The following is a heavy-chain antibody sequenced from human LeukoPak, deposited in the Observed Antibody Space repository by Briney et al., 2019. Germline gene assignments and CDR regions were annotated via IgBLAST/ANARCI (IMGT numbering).Heavy chain of an antibody. CDR1: GFTFSDYY. Sequence: GGSLRLSCVTSGFTFSDYYMSWVRQAPGKGLEWLSYISGSGADINYADSVKGRFAVSRDNARISLFLQMNSLRGEDTAVYYCVRTARLGDLWGQGTLVTVSS. D-gene: IGHD3-10*01. V-gene: IGHV3-11*04. J-gene: IGHJ5*02. CDR2: ISGSGADI. CDR3: VRTARLGDL.